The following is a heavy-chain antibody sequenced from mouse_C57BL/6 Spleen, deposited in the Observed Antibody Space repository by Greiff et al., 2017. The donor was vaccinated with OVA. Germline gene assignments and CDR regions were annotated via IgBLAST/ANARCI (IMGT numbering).Heavy chain of an antibody. CDR3: ARLTYCSSYYFDY. CDR2: IDPSDSSP. D-gene: IGHD1-1*01. V-gene: IGHV1-69*01. CDR1: GYTFTSYW. Sequence: QVQLQQPGAELVMPGASVKLSCKASGYTFTSYWMHWVKQRPGQGLEWIGEIDPSDSSPNYNQKFKGKSTLTVDKSSSTAYMQLSSLTSDDSAVYYCARLTYCSSYYFDYWGQGTTLTVSS. J-gene: IGHJ2*01.